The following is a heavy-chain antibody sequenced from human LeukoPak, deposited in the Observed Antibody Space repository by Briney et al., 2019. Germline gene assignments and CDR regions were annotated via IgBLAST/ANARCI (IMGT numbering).Heavy chain of an antibody. V-gene: IGHV3-23*01. Sequence: GGSLRLSCAASGFAFSTYTINWVRQAPGKGLEWVSAISGSGCSTYYADSVKGRFTISRDNSKNTLYLQMNSLRAEDTAVYYCAKEGREYYYDSSAYSNYFDYWGQGTLVTVSS. CDR1: GFAFSTYT. J-gene: IGHJ4*02. D-gene: IGHD3-22*01. CDR2: ISGSGCST. CDR3: AKEGREYYYDSSAYSNYFDY.